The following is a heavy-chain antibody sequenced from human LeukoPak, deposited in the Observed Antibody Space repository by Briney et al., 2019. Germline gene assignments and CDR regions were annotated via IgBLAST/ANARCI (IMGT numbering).Heavy chain of an antibody. Sequence: GGSLRLSCAASGFTFSSYSMNWVRQAPGKGLEWVSSISSSSSYIYYADSVKGRFTISRDNAKNSLYLQMNSLRAEDTAVYYCARRIAVAGTRYFQNWGQGTLVTVSS. CDR3: ARRIAVAGTRYFQN. D-gene: IGHD6-19*01. V-gene: IGHV3-21*01. CDR1: GFTFSSYS. J-gene: IGHJ1*01. CDR2: ISSSSSYI.